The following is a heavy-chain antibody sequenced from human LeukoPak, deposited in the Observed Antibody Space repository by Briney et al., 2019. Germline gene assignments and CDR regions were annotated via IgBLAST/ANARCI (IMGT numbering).Heavy chain of an antibody. V-gene: IGHV3-21*01. CDR3: ARGSLYSSGYHYPRLLDY. D-gene: IGHD3-22*01. CDR1: GFTFSTHT. CDR2: ISSSSAYI. J-gene: IGHJ4*02. Sequence: GGSLRLSCAGAGFTFSTHTINWVRQAPGKGLEWVSSISSSSAYIYYADSVKGRFTISRNNAKNSLYLQMNSLRAEDTAVYFCARGSLYSSGYHYPRLLDYWGQGTLVTVSS.